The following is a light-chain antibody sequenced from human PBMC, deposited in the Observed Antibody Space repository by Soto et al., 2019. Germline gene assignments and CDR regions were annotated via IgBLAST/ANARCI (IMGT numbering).Light chain of an antibody. CDR3: QVWDRSSNHWV. V-gene: IGLV2-14*02. J-gene: IGLJ3*02. Sequence: QSALTQPASVSGSPGQSITISCTGTSSDIGSYNLVSWYQHHPGKAPKFLIYEGTKRPSGVSSRFSGSNSGDTATLTISGVEAGDEADYYCQVWDRSSNHWVFGGGTQLTVL. CDR1: SSDIGSYNL. CDR2: EGT.